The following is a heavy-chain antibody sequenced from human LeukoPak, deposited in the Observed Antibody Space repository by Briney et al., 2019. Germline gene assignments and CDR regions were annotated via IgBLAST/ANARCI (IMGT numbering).Heavy chain of an antibody. CDR3: ARLGYGDYQSYFDY. V-gene: IGHV1-69*13. J-gene: IGHJ4*02. CDR2: IIPIFGTA. CDR1: GGTFSSYA. D-gene: IGHD4-17*01. Sequence: SVKVSCKASGGTFSSYAISWVRQAPGQGLEWMGGIIPIFGTANYAQKFQGRVTITADESTSTACMELSSLRSEDTAVYYCARLGYGDYQSYFDYWGQGTLVTVSS.